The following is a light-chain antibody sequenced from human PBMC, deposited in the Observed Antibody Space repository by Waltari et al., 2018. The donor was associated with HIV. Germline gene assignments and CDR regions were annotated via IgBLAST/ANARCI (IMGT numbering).Light chain of an antibody. CDR1: QSVSSSY. J-gene: IGKJ1*01. CDR2: GAS. Sequence: EIVLTQSPGTLSLSPGESATLSCRASQSVSSSYLAWYQQKPGQAPRLLIYGASSRATGIPDRFSGSGSGTDFTLTSSRLEPEDFAVYYCQQYGSSPTWTFGQGTKVEIK. CDR3: QQYGSSPTWT. V-gene: IGKV3-20*01.